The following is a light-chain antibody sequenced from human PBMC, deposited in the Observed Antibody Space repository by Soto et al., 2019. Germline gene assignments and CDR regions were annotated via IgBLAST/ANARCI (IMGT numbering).Light chain of an antibody. J-gene: IGKJ2*01. Sequence: DIVMTQSPDSLAVSLGERATINCKSSQSVLYSSNNKNYLAWYQQKPGQTPKLLIYWASTRESGVPDRFSGSRSGTDFTLPISSLQAEDVSVYYCQQYYSTHMYTFGQGTKLEIK. CDR1: QSVLYSSNNKNY. CDR2: WAS. V-gene: IGKV4-1*01. CDR3: QQYYSTHMYT.